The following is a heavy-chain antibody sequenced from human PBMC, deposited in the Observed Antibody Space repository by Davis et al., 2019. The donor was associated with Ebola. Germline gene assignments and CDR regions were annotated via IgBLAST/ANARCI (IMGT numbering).Heavy chain of an antibody. D-gene: IGHD1-1*01. Sequence: GGSLRLSCSVSGFTFSTSIMNWVRQSPGKGLEWVSGIGVSGNTYHADSVKGRFTISRDNSKNTLYLQMDSLRVDDTAVYYCAEDRQLNYWGQGTLVTVSS. J-gene: IGHJ1*01. V-gene: IGHV3-23*01. CDR2: IGVSGNT. CDR1: GFTFSTSI. CDR3: AEDRQLNY.